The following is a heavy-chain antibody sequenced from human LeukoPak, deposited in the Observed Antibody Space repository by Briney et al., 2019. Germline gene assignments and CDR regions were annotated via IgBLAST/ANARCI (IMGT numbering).Heavy chain of an antibody. CDR3: ARHLYSSGWFFDY. J-gene: IGHJ4*02. CDR1: GGSISSSSYY. D-gene: IGHD6-19*01. CDR2: IYYSGST. Sequence: SETLSLTCTVSGGSISSSSYYWGWIRQPPGKGLEWIGSIYYSGSTYYNPSLKSRVTISVDTSKNQFSLKLSSVTAADTAVYYCARHLYSSGWFFDYWGQGTLVTVSS. V-gene: IGHV4-39*01.